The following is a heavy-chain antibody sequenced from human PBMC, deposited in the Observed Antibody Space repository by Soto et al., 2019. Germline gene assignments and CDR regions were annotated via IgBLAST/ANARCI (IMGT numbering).Heavy chain of an antibody. CDR2: IHDSGST. CDR3: ARGTGGWYFDY. CDR1: DGSISSSY. D-gene: IGHD6-19*01. Sequence: QVQLQESGPGLVKPSDTLSLTCTVSDGSISSSYWSWIRQPPGKGLEWVGQIHDSGSTNYNPSLKSRVTISVDTSKNQFSLNLRSVTAADTALYFCARGTGGWYFDYWGQGALVTVSS. J-gene: IGHJ4*02. V-gene: IGHV4-59*07.